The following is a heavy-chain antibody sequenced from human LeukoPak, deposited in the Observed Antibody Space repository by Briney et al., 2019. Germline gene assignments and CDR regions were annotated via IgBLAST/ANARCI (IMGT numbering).Heavy chain of an antibody. CDR3: ARVSQDDCFDY. J-gene: IGHJ4*02. D-gene: IGHD2-15*01. CDR1: GGSISSYY. V-gene: IGHV4-59*01. CDR2: IYYSGST. Sequence: SETLSLTCTVSGGSISSYYWSWIRQPPGKGLEWIGYIYYSGSTNYNPSLKSRVTISVDTSKNQFSLKLSSVTAADTAVYYCARVSQDDCFDYWGQGTLVTVSS.